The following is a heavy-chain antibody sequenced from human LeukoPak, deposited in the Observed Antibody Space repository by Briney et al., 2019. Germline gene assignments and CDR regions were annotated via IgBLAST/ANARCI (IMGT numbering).Heavy chain of an antibody. Sequence: GGSLRLSCTASGFSFSGHWMHWARQLPGKGLVWVSRISPTGSTTSYTDSEKGRFTVSRDNAKNTLYLQVNNLRAEDTAVYYCARGPNSNWSGLDFWGQGTLLTVSS. CDR1: GFSFSGHW. J-gene: IGHJ4*02. CDR3: ARGPNSNWSGLDF. CDR2: ISPTGSTT. D-gene: IGHD6-6*01. V-gene: IGHV3-74*01.